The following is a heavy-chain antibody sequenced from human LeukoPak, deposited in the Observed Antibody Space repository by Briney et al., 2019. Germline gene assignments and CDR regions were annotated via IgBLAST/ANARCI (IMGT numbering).Heavy chain of an antibody. Sequence: GGSLRLSCAASGFTVSNNYMSWVRQAPGKGLQWVSVIYTGGSTYYAGSVKGRFTISRDKVKNTLYLQMNNLRVEDTAVYYCARESPSVAGNSCFDPWGQGTLVTVSS. CDR2: IYTGGST. CDR1: GFTVSNNY. D-gene: IGHD6-19*01. V-gene: IGHV3-53*01. CDR3: ARESPSVAGNSCFDP. J-gene: IGHJ5*02.